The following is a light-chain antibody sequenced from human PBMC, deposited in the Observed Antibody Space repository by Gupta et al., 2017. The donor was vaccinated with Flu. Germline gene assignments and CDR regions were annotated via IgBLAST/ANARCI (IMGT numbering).Light chain of an antibody. Sequence: DIVMTQSPDSLAVSLGERATINCKSSQSIFYSSNNNNYLAWYQHKPGHPPKLLLYWASTREVGVPDRFSGSGSGTDFTLTISSLQAEDVALYYCQQYYSSPPTFGQGTRLEIK. CDR2: WAS. V-gene: IGKV4-1*01. CDR1: QSIFYSSNNNNY. J-gene: IGKJ5*01. CDR3: QQYYSSPPT.